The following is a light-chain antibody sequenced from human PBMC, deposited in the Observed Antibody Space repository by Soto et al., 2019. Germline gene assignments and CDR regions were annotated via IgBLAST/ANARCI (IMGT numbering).Light chain of an antibody. CDR3: AAWDDSLNGHV. V-gene: IGLV1-44*01. Sequence: QSVLTQPPSASGTPGQRVTISCSGSSSNIGSNTVNWYQQLPGTAPKLLIYNNNQRPSGVPDRFSGSKSGTSASLAISGLQSEDEADYYCAAWDDSLNGHVFGTGTKLPS. CDR1: SSNIGSNT. J-gene: IGLJ1*01. CDR2: NNN.